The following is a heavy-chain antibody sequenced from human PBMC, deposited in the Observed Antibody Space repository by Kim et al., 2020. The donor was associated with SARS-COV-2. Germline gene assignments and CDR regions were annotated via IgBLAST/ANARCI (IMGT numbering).Heavy chain of an antibody. J-gene: IGHJ4*02. V-gene: IGHV3-15*01. CDR3: TTDNWKGFDY. CDR2: TT. D-gene: IGHD1-20*01. Sequence: TTDYAAPVKGRFTISRDDSKNTLYLQMNSLKTEDTAVYYCTTDNWKGFDYWGQGTLVTVSS.